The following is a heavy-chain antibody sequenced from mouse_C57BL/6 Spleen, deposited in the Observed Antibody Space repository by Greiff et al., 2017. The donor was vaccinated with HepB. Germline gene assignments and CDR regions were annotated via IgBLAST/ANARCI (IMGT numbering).Heavy chain of an antibody. CDR3: ARIHYGYDGDYYAMDY. Sequence: QVQLQQSGPELVKPGASVKISCKASGYAFSSSWMNWVKQRPGKGLEWIGRSYPGDGDTNYNGKFKGKATLTADKSSSTAYMQLSSLTSEDSAVYFCARIHYGYDGDYYAMDYWGQGTSVTVSS. D-gene: IGHD2-2*01. V-gene: IGHV1-82*01. CDR2: SYPGDGDT. J-gene: IGHJ4*01. CDR1: GYAFSSSW.